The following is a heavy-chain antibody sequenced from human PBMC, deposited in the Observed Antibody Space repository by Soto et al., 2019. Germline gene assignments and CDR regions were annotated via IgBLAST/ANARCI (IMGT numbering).Heavy chain of an antibody. CDR2: ISGSGITT. Sequence: EVQLLESGGGLVQPGGSLRLSCAASGFTFSSYAMSWVRQAPGKGLEWVSAISGSGITTYYADSMKGRFTISRDNSKNTLYLQMNSLRAEDTAVYYCAQDHRFGSGSRGDYSGQGTLVTVSS. D-gene: IGHD3-10*01. CDR1: GFTFSSYA. CDR3: AQDHRFGSGSRGDY. V-gene: IGHV3-23*01. J-gene: IGHJ4*02.